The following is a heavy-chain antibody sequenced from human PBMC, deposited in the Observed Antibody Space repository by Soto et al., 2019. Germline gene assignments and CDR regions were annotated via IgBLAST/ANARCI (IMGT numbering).Heavy chain of an antibody. J-gene: IGHJ6*02. CDR3: ARGSRCGGDCYLEPYYYGMDV. Sequence: ASVKVSCKASGGTFSSYAISWVRQAPGQGLEWMGGIIPILGIANYAQKFQGRVTITADKSTSTAYMELSSLRSEDTAVYYCARGSRCGGDCYLEPYYYGMDVWGQGTTVTVSS. D-gene: IGHD2-21*02. V-gene: IGHV1-69*10. CDR2: IIPILGIA. CDR1: GGTFSSYA.